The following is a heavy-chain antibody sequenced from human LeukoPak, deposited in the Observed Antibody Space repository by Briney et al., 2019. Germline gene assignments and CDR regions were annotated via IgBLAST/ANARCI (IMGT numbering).Heavy chain of an antibody. Sequence: SETLSLTCTVSGGSISSYYWSWIRQPPGKGLEWTGYIYYGGSTNYNPSLKSRVTISVDTSKNQFSLKLSSVTAADTAVYYCARARDYYDSSGYYDYWGQGTLVTVSS. CDR1: GGSISSYY. J-gene: IGHJ4*02. CDR2: IYYGGST. CDR3: ARARDYYDSSGYYDY. V-gene: IGHV4-59*01. D-gene: IGHD3-22*01.